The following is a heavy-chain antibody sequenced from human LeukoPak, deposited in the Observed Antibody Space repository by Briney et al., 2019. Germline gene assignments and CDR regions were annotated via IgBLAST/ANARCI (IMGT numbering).Heavy chain of an antibody. CDR3: AKCGDFIAASYNWFDP. CDR2: INPNSGGT. V-gene: IGHV1-2*06. J-gene: IGHJ5*02. D-gene: IGHD6-13*01. Sequence: GASVKVSCKASGYTFTDYYMHWVRQAPGQGLEWMGRINPNSGGTKYAQKFQGRVTKTRDTSISTAYMELNRLTSDDTAVYYCAKCGDFIAASYNWFDPWGPGTLVTVSS. CDR1: GYTFTDYY.